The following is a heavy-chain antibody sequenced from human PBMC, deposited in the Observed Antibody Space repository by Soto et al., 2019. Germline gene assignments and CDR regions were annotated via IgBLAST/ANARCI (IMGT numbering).Heavy chain of an antibody. D-gene: IGHD6-25*01. CDR2: IKSGGTT. V-gene: IGHV3-15*05. CDR3: TTGRLSPRG. J-gene: IGHJ4*02. Sequence: DVLLVESGGGLVKPGESLTLSCAGSGFTFSNAFISWVLQAPGKGLEWVGGIKSGGTTEYAAPVKGRFTISRNDSENTVYLEMTSLKTEDTGVFYGTTGRLSPRGWGQGTLVTVSS. CDR1: GFTFSNAF.